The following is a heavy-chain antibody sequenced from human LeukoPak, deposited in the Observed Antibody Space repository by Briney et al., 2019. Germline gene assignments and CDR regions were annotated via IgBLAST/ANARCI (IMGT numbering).Heavy chain of an antibody. D-gene: IGHD3-3*01. J-gene: IGHJ6*02. CDR3: AKDFGYDFWSGYYGSYGMDV. CDR2: ISGSGGTT. CDR1: GFTFSSYA. V-gene: IGHV3-23*01. Sequence: PGGSLRLSCAASGFTFSSYAMSWVRQAPGKGLEWVSGISGSGGTTYYADSVKGRFTISRDNSKNTLYLQMNSLRAEDTAVYYCAKDFGYDFWSGYYGSYGMDVWGQGTTVTVSS.